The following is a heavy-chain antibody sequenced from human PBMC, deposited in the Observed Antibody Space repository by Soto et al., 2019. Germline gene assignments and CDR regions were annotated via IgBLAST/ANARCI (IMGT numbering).Heavy chain of an antibody. J-gene: IGHJ4*02. V-gene: IGHV3-30*03. D-gene: IGHD6-19*01. Sequence: QVQLVESGGGVVQPGRSLRLSCVASGFTFSSYGMHWVRQAPGKGLEWVAVISYDGSNKYYADSVKGRFTISRDNSKNTLYLQMNSLRAADTAVYYCATITVAGTGGEDYWGQGTLVTVSS. CDR2: ISYDGSNK. CDR3: ATITVAGTGGEDY. CDR1: GFTFSSYG.